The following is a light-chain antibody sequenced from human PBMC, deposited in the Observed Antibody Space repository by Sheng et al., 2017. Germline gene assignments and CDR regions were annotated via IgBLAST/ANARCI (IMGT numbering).Light chain of an antibody. CDR1: SSNIGRNY. Sequence: HSVLTQPPSVSAAPGQKVTISCSGSSSNIGRNYVSWYQHLPGTAPKLLIYENNDRPSGISDRFSGSKSGTSATLGITGLQTGDEADYYCGTWDSSLSADVFGTGTKVSVL. CDR2: ENN. J-gene: IGLJ1*01. CDR3: GTWDSSLSADV. V-gene: IGLV1-51*01.